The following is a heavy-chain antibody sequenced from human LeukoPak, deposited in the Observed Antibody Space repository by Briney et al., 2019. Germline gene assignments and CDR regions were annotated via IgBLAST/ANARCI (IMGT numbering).Heavy chain of an antibody. D-gene: IGHD5-18*01. CDR2: IYYSGST. Sequence: SQTLSLTCTVSGGSISSGDYYWSWISQPPGKGLEWIGYIYYSGSTYYTPSLRGRVTISVDTSKNQFSLNLSSVTAADTAVYYCARGYSLDYWGQGTLVTVSS. V-gene: IGHV4-30-4*01. J-gene: IGHJ4*02. CDR3: ARGYSLDY. CDR1: GGSISSGDYY.